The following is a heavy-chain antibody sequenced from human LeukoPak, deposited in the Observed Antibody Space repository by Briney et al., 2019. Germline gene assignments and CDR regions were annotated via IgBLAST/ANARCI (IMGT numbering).Heavy chain of an antibody. CDR3: ARAVGASEGVDY. J-gene: IGHJ4*02. Sequence: GGSLRLSCAASGFTFSDYYMSWIRQAPGKGLEGISYISHNGNTIYSADSLKGRFTISRDNAKNSLYLQMNSLRAEDTAVYYCARAVGASEGVDYWGRGTLVTVSS. D-gene: IGHD1-26*01. CDR1: GFTFSDYY. V-gene: IGHV3-11*01. CDR2: ISHNGNTI.